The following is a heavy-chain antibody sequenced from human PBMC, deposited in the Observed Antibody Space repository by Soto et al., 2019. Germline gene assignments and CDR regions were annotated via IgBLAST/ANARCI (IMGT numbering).Heavy chain of an antibody. CDR1: GGSVSNKTYY. CDR2: VYYSGTT. V-gene: IGHV4-61*01. CDR3: ARTTAVPNTLRSRYFFDY. J-gene: IGHJ4*02. Sequence: SETLSLTCSVSGGSVSNKTYYWSWIRQPPGKRLERIGYVYYSGTTNYNPSLKSRVTISVDLSKNQFSLRLSSVTTADTALYYCARTTAVPNTLRSRYFFDYWRQGTLVTASS. D-gene: IGHD4-17*01.